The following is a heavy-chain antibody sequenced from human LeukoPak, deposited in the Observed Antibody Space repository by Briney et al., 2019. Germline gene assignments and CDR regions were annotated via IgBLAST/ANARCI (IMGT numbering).Heavy chain of an antibody. Sequence: GGSLRLSCAASGFTFSSYSMNWVRQAPGKGLEWVSSISSSSSYIYYADSVKGRFTISRDNAKNSLYLQMNSLRAEDTAVYYCARDGADYYDSSGYYGEYFQHWGQGTLVTVPS. CDR3: ARDGADYYDSSGYYGEYFQH. D-gene: IGHD3-22*01. CDR1: GFTFSSYS. J-gene: IGHJ1*01. CDR2: ISSSSSYI. V-gene: IGHV3-21*01.